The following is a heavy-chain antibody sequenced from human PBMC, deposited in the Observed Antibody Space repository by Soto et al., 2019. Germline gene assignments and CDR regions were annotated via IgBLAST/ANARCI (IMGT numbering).Heavy chain of an antibody. D-gene: IGHD7-27*01. V-gene: IGHV3-33*01. CDR3: ARDPGEVANWGYFDY. CDR1: GFTFSSYG. Sequence: QVQLVESGGGVVQPGRSLRLSCAASGFTFSSYGMHWVRQAPGKGLEWVAVIWYDGSNKYYADSVKGRFTISRDNSKNTLYLQVNSLRAEDTAVYYCARDPGEVANWGYFDYWGQGTLVTVSS. CDR2: IWYDGSNK. J-gene: IGHJ4*02.